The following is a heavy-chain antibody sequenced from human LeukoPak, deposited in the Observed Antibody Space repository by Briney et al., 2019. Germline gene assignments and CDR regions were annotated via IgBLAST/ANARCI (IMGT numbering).Heavy chain of an antibody. D-gene: IGHD3-3*01. Sequence: ASVKVSCKASGGTFSSYAISWVRQAPGPGLEWMGGIIPIFGTANYAQKFQGRVTITADKSTSTAYMELSSLRSEDTAVYYCASGRVAYYDFWSGYRFDYWGQGTLVTVSS. J-gene: IGHJ4*02. CDR2: IIPIFGTA. V-gene: IGHV1-69*06. CDR1: GGTFSSYA. CDR3: ASGRVAYYDFWSGYRFDY.